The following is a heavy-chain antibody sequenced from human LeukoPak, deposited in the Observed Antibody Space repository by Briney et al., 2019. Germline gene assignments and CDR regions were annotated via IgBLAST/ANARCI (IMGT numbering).Heavy chain of an antibody. CDR2: IIPIFGTA. J-gene: IGHJ5*02. D-gene: IGHD6-13*01. CDR3: ARVPYSSNWYGRDWFDP. Sequence: SVTVSCMSSGGTFINYAISWVRPAPGRGREWMGRIIPIFGTANYAQKFQDRPMLNTHKYTRTHYMELSSLRSEDTAVYSGARVPYSSNWYGRDWFDPWGQGTLVTVSS. CDR1: GGTFINYA. V-gene: IGHV1-69*05.